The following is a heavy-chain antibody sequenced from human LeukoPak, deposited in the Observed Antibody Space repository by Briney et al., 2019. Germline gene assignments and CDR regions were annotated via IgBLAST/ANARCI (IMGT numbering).Heavy chain of an antibody. CDR3: ARDLKSAFDY. CDR2: VNRDGSYT. V-gene: IGHV3-74*01. J-gene: IGHJ4*02. CDR1: GFIFNSYW. Sequence: PRGSLRLSCAASGFIFNSYWMHWVRQAPGKGLVWVSGVNRDGSYTNYADAVKGRFTISRDNAKNTLYLQMNSLRAEDTAVYYCARDLKSAFDYWGQGTLATVSS.